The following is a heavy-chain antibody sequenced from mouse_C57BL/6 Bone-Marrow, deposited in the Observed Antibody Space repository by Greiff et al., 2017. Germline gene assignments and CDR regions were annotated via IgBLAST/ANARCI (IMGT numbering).Heavy chain of an antibody. D-gene: IGHD3-3*01. CDR3: ARIGGLGTWFAY. Sequence: QVTLKESGPGILQPSQTLSLTCSFSGFSLTTFGMGVGWLCQPSGNGLVWLAHIWWGDDKYYNPALKSRLTTSKETSKNQLVHKIANVDTADAATYYCARIGGLGTWFAYWGQGTLVTVSA. CDR2: IWWGDDK. V-gene: IGHV8-8*01. J-gene: IGHJ3*01. CDR1: GFSLTTFGMG.